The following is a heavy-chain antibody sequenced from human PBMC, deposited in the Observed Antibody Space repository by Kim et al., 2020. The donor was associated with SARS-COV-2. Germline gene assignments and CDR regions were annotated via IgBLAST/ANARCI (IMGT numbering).Heavy chain of an antibody. V-gene: IGHV3-23*01. D-gene: IGHD3-10*01. Sequence: GGSLRLSCAASGFTFSSYGMNWVRQAPGKGLEWVAVISSSGGNTYHADSLKGRFTISRDNSKNTLYLQMNSLRPEDTAVYYCAKAPHYYDYYGMDVVGHGTTVTVSS. J-gene: IGHJ6*02. CDR2: ISSSGGNT. CDR3: AKAPHYYDYYGMDV. CDR1: GFTFSSYG.